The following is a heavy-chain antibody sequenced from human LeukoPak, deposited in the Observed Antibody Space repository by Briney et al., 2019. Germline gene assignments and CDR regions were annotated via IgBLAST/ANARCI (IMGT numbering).Heavy chain of an antibody. Sequence: SETLSLTCTVSGGSISSSSYYWGWIRQPPGKGLEWIGSIYYSGSTYYNPSLKSRVTISVDTSKNQFSLKLSSVTAADTAVYYCAGTTVTTYFTDYWGQGTLVTVSS. CDR3: AGTTVTTYFTDY. D-gene: IGHD4-17*01. V-gene: IGHV4-39*01. CDR1: GGSISSSSYY. CDR2: IYYSGST. J-gene: IGHJ4*02.